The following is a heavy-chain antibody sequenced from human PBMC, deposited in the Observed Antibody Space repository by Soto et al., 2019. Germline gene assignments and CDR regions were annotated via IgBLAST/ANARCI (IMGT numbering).Heavy chain of an antibody. J-gene: IGHJ4*02. D-gene: IGHD5-18*01. CDR3: ARRYGSCFDY. Sequence: GESLKISCQASGYTFTKYWVGWVRQMPGKGLEWMGIIYPDDSDTRYSPSFQGHVTISADKSISTAYLQWSSLKASDSATYYCARRYGSCFDYWGQGTLVIVSS. CDR2: IYPDDSDT. V-gene: IGHV5-51*01. CDR1: GYTFTKYW.